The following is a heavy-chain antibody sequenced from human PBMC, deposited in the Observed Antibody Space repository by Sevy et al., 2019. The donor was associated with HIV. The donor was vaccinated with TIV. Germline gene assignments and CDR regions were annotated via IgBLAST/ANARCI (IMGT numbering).Heavy chain of an antibody. V-gene: IGHV3-7*01. CDR1: GFTFSAYW. CDR3: ARALAAAASS. J-gene: IGHJ5*02. D-gene: IGHD6-13*01. Sequence: GGSLRLSCAASGFTFSAYWMHWVRQAPGKGLEWVANINQGGSEKYYVDSAKGRFTISRDNAKNSLFLQMNSLRAEDTAVYYCARALAAAASSWGQGALVTVSS. CDR2: INQGGSEK.